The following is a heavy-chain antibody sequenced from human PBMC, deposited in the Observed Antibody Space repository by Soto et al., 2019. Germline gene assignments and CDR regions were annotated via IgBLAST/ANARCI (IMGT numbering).Heavy chain of an antibody. D-gene: IGHD1-26*01. CDR2: ISYDGSNK. CDR3: LVGNFDY. J-gene: IGHJ4*02. V-gene: IGHV3-30-3*01. Sequence: PGGSLRLSCTASGFTFSSYAMHWVRQAPGKWLEWVAVISYDGSNKYYADSVKGRFTISRDNSKNTLYLQMNSLRAEDTAVYYCLVGNFDYWGQGTLVTVSS. CDR1: GFTFSSYA.